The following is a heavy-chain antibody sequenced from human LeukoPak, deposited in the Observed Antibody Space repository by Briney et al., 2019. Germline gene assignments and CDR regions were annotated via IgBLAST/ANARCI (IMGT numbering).Heavy chain of an antibody. J-gene: IGHJ4*02. V-gene: IGHV4-39*01. Sequence: SETLSLTCTVSGGSISSSSYHWGWIRQPPGKGLEWIGSIYYSGSTYYNPSLKSRVTISVDTSKNQFSLKLSSVTAADTAVYYCARASYSSGWYVGYWGQGTLVTVSS. D-gene: IGHD6-19*01. CDR3: ARASYSSGWYVGY. CDR2: IYYSGST. CDR1: GGSISSSSYH.